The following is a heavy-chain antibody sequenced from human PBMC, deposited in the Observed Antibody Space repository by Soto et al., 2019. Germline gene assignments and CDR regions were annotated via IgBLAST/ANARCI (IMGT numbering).Heavy chain of an antibody. J-gene: IGHJ4*02. CDR1: GFTFSSYA. D-gene: IGHD4-4*01. CDR3: AKGYSNYGLYFDY. CDR2: ISGSGGST. V-gene: IGHV3-23*01. Sequence: GGSLRLSCAASGFTFSSYAMSWVRQAPGKGLEWVSTISGSGGSTYYADSVKGRSTISRDNSKNTLYLQMNSLRAEDTAVYYCAKGYSNYGLYFDYWGQGTLVTVSS.